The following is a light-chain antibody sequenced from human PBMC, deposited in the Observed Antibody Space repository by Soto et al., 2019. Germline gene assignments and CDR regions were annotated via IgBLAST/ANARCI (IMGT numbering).Light chain of an antibody. CDR1: SSDVGGYSY. V-gene: IGLV2-11*01. J-gene: IGLJ1*01. CDR3: CSFAGSYTLYV. Sequence: QSALTQPRSASGSPGQSVTISCTGTSSDVGGYSYVSWFQQHPGKAPKLMIYDVSKRPSGVPDRFSGSKSGNTASLTISGLQAEDEADYYCCSFAGSYTLYVFGTGTKLTVL. CDR2: DVS.